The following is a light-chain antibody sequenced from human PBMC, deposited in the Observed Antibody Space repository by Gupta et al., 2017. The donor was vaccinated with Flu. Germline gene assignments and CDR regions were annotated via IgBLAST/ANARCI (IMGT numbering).Light chain of an antibody. J-gene: IGLJ1*01. CDR3: GTSDTGLSARYV. Sequence: QSVLTQPPSVSAAPGQKVTISCSGSISNIGNNYVSWYQQLPETAPNLLIYDNNKRPSGTPDRFSSSNSGTSATLGITALQTGDEAAYYCGTSDTGLSARYVFGTGTKVTVL. CDR2: DNN. V-gene: IGLV1-51*01. CDR1: ISNIGNNY.